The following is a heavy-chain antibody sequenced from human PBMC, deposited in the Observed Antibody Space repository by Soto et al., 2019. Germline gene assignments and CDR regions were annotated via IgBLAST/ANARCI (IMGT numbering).Heavy chain of an antibody. Sequence: SSVRVSCKASGYTFTGYYMNWVRQAHGQGLEWMGWINPNSGGTNYAQKFQGRVTMTRDTSITTAYRELSRLRSDDTAVYYCAREIVVVVAPMRITYKNCDCWGKGNMVTVSA. CDR1: GYTFTGYY. J-gene: IGHJ4*01. V-gene: IGHV1-2*02. CDR3: AREIVVVVAPMRITYKNCDC. CDR2: INPNSGGT. D-gene: IGHD2-15*01.